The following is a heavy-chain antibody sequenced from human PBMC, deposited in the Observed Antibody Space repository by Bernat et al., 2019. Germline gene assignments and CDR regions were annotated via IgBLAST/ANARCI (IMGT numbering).Heavy chain of an antibody. J-gene: IGHJ4*02. CDR3: TTDFDY. V-gene: IGHV3-15*07. Sequence: EVQLVESGGGLVKPGGSLRLSCAGSGVTFSDTWLNWVRQAPGKGLEWVGRVKRKIDGETTEYAAPVKGRFTISRDDSKNALYLHMNSLKTEDTALYYRTTDFDYWGQGTRVTVSA. CDR1: GVTFSDTW. CDR2: VKRKIDGETT.